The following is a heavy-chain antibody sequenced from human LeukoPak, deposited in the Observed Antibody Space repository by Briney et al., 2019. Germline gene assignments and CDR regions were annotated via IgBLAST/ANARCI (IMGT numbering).Heavy chain of an antibody. V-gene: IGHV4-59*08. CDR3: ARHHGHQSSGSWYLRGSFDY. CDR2: TYYSGRP. CDR1: GASISALY. J-gene: IGHJ4*02. D-gene: IGHD6-13*01. Sequence: SETLSLTCAVYGASISALYWGWIRQSPGKGLEWIGYTYYSGRPTYNPSLKSRVTISLDTSKNQFSLRVNSVTAADTAIYYCARHHGHQSSGSWYLRGSFDYWGRGILVAVSS.